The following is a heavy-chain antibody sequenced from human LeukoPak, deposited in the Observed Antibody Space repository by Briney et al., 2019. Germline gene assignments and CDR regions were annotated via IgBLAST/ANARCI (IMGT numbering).Heavy chain of an antibody. V-gene: IGHV1-69*05. Sequence: SLKLSCKASGGTFSSYAISWVRQAPGKGLEWMGGIIPIFGTANYAQKFQGRVTITKDESTNTAYMEMSSLRSEDTAVYYCARDRGREYSSSLHVWGEGTAVTVSS. J-gene: IGHJ6*01. D-gene: IGHD6-6*01. CDR2: IIPIFGTA. CDR1: GGTFSSYA. CDR3: ARDRGREYSSSLHV.